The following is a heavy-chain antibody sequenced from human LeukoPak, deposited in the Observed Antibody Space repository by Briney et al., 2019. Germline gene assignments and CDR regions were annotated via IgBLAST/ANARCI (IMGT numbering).Heavy chain of an antibody. CDR2: ISYDGTNK. J-gene: IGHJ4*02. Sequence: GGSLRLSCAASGFTFSNYGMHWVRQAPGKGLEWVTFISYDGTNKYYADSVKGRFTISRDNSKNTLSLHMNSLRAEDTAVYYCARARGLEYWGQGTLVTVSS. CDR1: GFTFSNYG. CDR3: ARARGLEY. V-gene: IGHV3-30*03.